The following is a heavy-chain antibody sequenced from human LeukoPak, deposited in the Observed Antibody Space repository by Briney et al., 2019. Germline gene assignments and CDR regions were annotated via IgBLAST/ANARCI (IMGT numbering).Heavy chain of an antibody. CDR3: VREGNNGDFDY. V-gene: IGHV3-48*03. CDR1: GFTFSSYE. Sequence: GSLRLSCAASGFTFSSYEMDWVRQAPGKGLEWVSYISSSGSSMYYRDSVKGRFTIPRDNAENSLWLQMNSLRAEDTAVYYCVREGNNGDFDYWGQGTLVTVSS. CDR2: ISSSGSSM. D-gene: IGHD1/OR15-1a*01. J-gene: IGHJ4*02.